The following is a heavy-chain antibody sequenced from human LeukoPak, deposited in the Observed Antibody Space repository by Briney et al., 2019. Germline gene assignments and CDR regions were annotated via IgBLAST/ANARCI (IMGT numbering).Heavy chain of an antibody. CDR1: GYTFTSYY. CDR2: INPSGGST. J-gene: IGHJ4*02. D-gene: IGHD3-16*01. CDR3: ARLVHSGLGEDDY. V-gene: IGHV1-46*01. Sequence: ASVKVSCKASGYTFTSYYMHWVRQAPGQGLEWMGIINPSGGSTSYAQKFQGRVTMARDTSISTAYMDLRRLRSDDTAVYYCARLVHSGLGEDDYWGQGTLVTVSS.